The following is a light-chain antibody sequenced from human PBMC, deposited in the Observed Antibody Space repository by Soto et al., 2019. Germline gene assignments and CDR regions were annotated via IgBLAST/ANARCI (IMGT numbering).Light chain of an antibody. CDR2: EVS. Sequence: QSVLTQPASVSGSPGQSITISCTGASSDVGGYNYVSWYQQHPGKAPKLTIYEVSNRPSGVSNRFSGSKSGNTASLTISGLQAEDEADYYCSSYTSSSPYVFGTGTKATVL. CDR1: SSDVGGYNY. J-gene: IGLJ1*01. V-gene: IGLV2-14*01. CDR3: SSYTSSSPYV.